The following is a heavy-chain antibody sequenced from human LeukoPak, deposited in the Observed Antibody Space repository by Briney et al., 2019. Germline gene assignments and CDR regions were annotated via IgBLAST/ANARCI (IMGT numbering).Heavy chain of an antibody. CDR3: ARADFDLMDV. V-gene: IGHV4-39*07. CDR1: GGSISSSSYY. CDR2: IYTSGST. J-gene: IGHJ6*03. D-gene: IGHD3-9*01. Sequence: SETLSLTCTVSGGSISSSSYYWGWIRQPPGKGLEWIGRIYTSGSTNYNPSLKSRVTISVDTSKNQFSLKLSSVTAADTAVYYCARADFDLMDVWGKGTTVTISS.